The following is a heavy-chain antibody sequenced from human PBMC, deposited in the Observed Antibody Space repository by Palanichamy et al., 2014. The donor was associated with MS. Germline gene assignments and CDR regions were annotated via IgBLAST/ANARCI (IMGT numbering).Heavy chain of an antibody. J-gene: IGHJ5*02. D-gene: IGHD6-13*01. CDR1: GFTFGDYA. V-gene: IGHV3-49*03. CDR3: TREVSYSSPNWFDP. Sequence: EVQLVESGGGLVQPGRSLRLSCTASGFTFGDYAMSWFRQAPGKGLEWVGFIRSKAFGGTTEYAASVKGRFTISRDDSKSIAYLQMNSLKTEDTAVYYCTREVSYSSPNWFDPWGQGTLVTVSS. CDR2: IRSKAFGGTT.